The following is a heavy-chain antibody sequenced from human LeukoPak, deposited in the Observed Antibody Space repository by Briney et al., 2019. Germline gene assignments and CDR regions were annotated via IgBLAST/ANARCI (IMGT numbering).Heavy chain of an antibody. CDR3: ARDRYSSGGLDV. J-gene: IGHJ6*02. V-gene: IGHV3-7*04. CDR2: IKRDGSEK. D-gene: IGHD3-22*01. CDR1: GFTFSNYW. Sequence: GGSLRLSCAASGFTFSNYWMSWVRQAPGKGLEWVANIKRDGSEKYYVDSVKGRFTISRDNVKNSLYLQMNSLRAEDTAVYYCARDRYSSGGLDVWGQGTTVTVSS.